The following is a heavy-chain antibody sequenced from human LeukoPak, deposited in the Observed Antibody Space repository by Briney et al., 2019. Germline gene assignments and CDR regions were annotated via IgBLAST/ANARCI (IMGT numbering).Heavy chain of an antibody. CDR2: MWYDGSNK. V-gene: IGHV3-33*01. D-gene: IGHD3-22*01. CDR3: ARDTRLYYFDSSDFDH. J-gene: IGHJ4*02. CDR1: GFTFSSYG. Sequence: GGSLRLSCAASGFTFSSYGMHWVRQAPGKGLEWVAVMWYDGSNKYYADSVKGRFTISRDNSKNTLYLQMNSLRAEDTAVYYCARDTRLYYFDSSDFDHWGQGTLVTVSS.